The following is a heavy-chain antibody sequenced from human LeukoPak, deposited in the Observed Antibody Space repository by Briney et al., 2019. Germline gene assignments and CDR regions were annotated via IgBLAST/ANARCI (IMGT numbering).Heavy chain of an antibody. CDR2: ISAYNGNT. D-gene: IGHD3-22*01. CDR1: GYTFTSYG. CDR3: ARGDGGHDSSGSGLYYFDY. Sequence: ASVKVSCKASGYTFTSYGISWVRQAPGQGLEWMGWISAYNGNTNYAQKLQGRVTMTTDTSTSTAYMELRSLRSDDTAVYYCARGDGGHDSSGSGLYYFDYWGQGTLVTVSS. V-gene: IGHV1-18*01. J-gene: IGHJ4*02.